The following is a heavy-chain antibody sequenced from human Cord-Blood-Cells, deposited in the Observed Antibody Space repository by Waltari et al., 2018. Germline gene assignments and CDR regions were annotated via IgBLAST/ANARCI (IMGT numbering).Heavy chain of an antibody. CDR2: FEPEDGET. V-gene: IGHV1-24*01. Sequence: QVQLVQSGGEGKKPAASAKVSCKVSVYTLHELPIHSVRQAPGKGLEWMGGFEPEDGETIYAQKFQGRVTMPEDTSADTAYMELSSLRSEDTAVYYCATVAVMSGYYFDYWGQGTLVTVSS. CDR3: ATVAVMSGYYFDY. CDR1: VYTLHELP. J-gene: IGHJ4*02. D-gene: IGHD3-3*01.